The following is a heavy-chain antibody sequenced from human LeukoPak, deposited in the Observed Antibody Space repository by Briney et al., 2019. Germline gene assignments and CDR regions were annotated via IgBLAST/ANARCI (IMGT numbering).Heavy chain of an antibody. CDR2: IKEDGSKM. Sequence: GGSLRLSCVVSGLTSGNYWMSWVRQAPGKGLEWVADIKEDGSKMYYVDSAKGRFTISRDNAKNSVYLQMNSLRAEDTAVYYCARDLFVAPYSSSSYLDYWGQGTLVTVSS. CDR1: GLTSGNYW. D-gene: IGHD6-6*01. CDR3: ARDLFVAPYSSSSYLDY. V-gene: IGHV3-7*01. J-gene: IGHJ4*02.